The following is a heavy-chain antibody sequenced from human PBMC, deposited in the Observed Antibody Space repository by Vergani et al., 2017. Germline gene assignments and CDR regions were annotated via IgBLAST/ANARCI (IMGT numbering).Heavy chain of an antibody. CDR2: IGKDGINT. Sequence: QVQLVESAGGVVQPGGSLRLSCAASGFTFSNFGMHWIRPAPGKGLEWLAYIGKDGINTRYRDAVKGRFTVARDNSKDILYLQMDSLRNEDTALYYCAKYVRDATDGLPDSWGAGTLVIVFS. CDR3: AKYVRDATDGLPDS. V-gene: IGHV3-30*02. J-gene: IGHJ4*02. CDR1: GFTFSNFG. D-gene: IGHD2-21*02.